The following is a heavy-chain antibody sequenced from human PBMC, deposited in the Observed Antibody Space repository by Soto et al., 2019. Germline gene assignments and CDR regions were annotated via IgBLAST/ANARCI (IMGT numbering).Heavy chain of an antibody. J-gene: IGHJ4*02. Sequence: PGESLKISCKGSGYSFTSYRIGWVRQMPGKGLEWMGRIDPSDSYTNYSPSFQGHVTISADKSISTAYLQWSSLKASDTAMYYCARRIAVAGEIDYWGQGTLVTVSS. CDR1: GYSFTSYR. CDR2: IDPSDSYT. D-gene: IGHD6-19*01. V-gene: IGHV5-10-1*01. CDR3: ARRIAVAGEIDY.